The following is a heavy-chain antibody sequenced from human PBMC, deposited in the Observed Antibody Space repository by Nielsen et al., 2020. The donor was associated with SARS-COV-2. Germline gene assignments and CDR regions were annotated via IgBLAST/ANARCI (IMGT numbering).Heavy chain of an antibody. V-gene: IGHV3-23*01. D-gene: IGHD2-8*01. Sequence: GGSLRLSCAASGFTFSSYAMSWVRQAPGKGLEWVSAISGSGGSTYYADSVKGRFTISRDNSKNTLYLQMNSLRAEDTAVYYCARRHCTNGVCYLTFDYWGQGTLVTVSS. J-gene: IGHJ4*02. CDR1: GFTFSSYA. CDR3: ARRHCTNGVCYLTFDY. CDR2: ISGSGGST.